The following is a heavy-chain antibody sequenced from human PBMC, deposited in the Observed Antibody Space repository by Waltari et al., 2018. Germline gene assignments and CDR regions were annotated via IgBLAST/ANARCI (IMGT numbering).Heavy chain of an antibody. Sequence: EVQLVESGGGLVQPGGSLRLSCAASGFTFSDYWMYWVRQAPGKGLVWVSRINRDGSSTGYADSVKGRFTISRDNAKNTLYLQMNGLRAEDTAVYYCARSQSMDVWGRGSTVIVSS. CDR3: ARSQSMDV. V-gene: IGHV3-74*01. CDR1: GFTFSDYW. CDR2: INRDGSST. J-gene: IGHJ6*03.